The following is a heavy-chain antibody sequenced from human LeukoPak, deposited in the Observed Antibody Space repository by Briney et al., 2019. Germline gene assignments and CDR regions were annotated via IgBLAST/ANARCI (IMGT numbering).Heavy chain of an antibody. J-gene: IGHJ4*02. CDR3: ARDSYCPNDVCYDY. CDR1: GFIFSDYS. V-gene: IGHV3-21*06. CDR2: ITTSRDQ. Sequence: GGSLRLSCAASGFIFSDYSMGWVRQAPGRGLEWVSSITTSRDQYHADSVRGRFTVSRDNAKSSVYLQMDSLRADDTAVYYCARDSYCPNDVCYDYWGQGVLVTVS. D-gene: IGHD2-8*01.